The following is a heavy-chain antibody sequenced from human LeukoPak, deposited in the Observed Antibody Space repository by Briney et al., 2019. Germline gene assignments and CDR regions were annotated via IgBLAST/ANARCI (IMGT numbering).Heavy chain of an antibody. CDR1: GFTFSDYY. V-gene: IGHV3-11*01. D-gene: IGHD2-15*01. J-gene: IGHJ4*02. CDR2: ISSSGSTI. Sequence: AGSLRLSCAASGFTFSDYYMSWIRQAPGKGLEWVSYISSSGSTIYYADSVKGRFTISRDNAKNSLYLQMNSLRAEDTAVYYCARAPRYCSGGSCYGPRFDYWGQGTLVTVSS. CDR3: ARAPRYCSGGSCYGPRFDY.